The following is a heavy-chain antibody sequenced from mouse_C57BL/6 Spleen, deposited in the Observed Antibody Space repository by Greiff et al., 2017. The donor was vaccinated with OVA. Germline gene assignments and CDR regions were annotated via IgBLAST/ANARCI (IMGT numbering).Heavy chain of an antibody. V-gene: IGHV1-69*01. D-gene: IGHD1-1*01. CDR1: GYTFTSYW. Sequence: QVQLQQPGAELVMPGASVKLSCKASGYTFTSYWMHWVKQRPGQGLEWIGEIDPSDSYTNYNQKFKGKSTLTVDKSSSTAYMQLSSLTSEDSAVYYCARLYGSSSFDYWGQGTTLTVSS. J-gene: IGHJ2*01. CDR3: ARLYGSSSFDY. CDR2: IDPSDSYT.